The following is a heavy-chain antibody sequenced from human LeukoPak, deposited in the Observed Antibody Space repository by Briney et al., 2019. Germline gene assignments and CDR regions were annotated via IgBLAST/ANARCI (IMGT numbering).Heavy chain of an antibody. J-gene: IGHJ4*02. CDR3: ARGSWWTTHLVFDY. D-gene: IGHD2-15*01. V-gene: IGHV3-11*01. Sequence: GGSLRLSCAASGFTFSDYYMSWIRQAPGKGLEWVSYISSSGSTIYYADSVKGRFTISRDNAKNSLYQQMNSLRAEDTAVYYCARGSWWTTHLVFDYWGQGTLVTVSS. CDR2: ISSSGSTI. CDR1: GFTFSDYY.